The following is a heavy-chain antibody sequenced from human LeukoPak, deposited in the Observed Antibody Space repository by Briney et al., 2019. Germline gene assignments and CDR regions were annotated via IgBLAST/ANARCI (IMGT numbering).Heavy chain of an antibody. CDR3: ARDSEMATMSYYYGMDV. J-gene: IGHJ6*02. CDR2: ISAYNGNT. CDR1: GYTFTSYG. D-gene: IGHD5-24*01. V-gene: IGHV1-18*01. Sequence: ASVKVSCKASGYTFTSYGISWVRQAPGQGLEWMGWISAYNGNTNYAQKLQGRVTMTTDTSTSTAYMELRSLRSDDTAVYYCARDSEMATMSYYYGMDVWGQGTTVTVSS.